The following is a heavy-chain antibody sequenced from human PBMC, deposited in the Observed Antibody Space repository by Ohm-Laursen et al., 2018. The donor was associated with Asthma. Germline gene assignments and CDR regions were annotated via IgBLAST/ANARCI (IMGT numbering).Heavy chain of an antibody. V-gene: IGHV3-30*18. D-gene: IGHD4-17*01. CDR3: AKDRRDYGDYDY. J-gene: IGHJ4*02. Sequence: SLRLSCAASGFTFSSYGMHWVRQAPGKGLEWVAVISYDGSNKYCADSVKGRFTISRDNSKNTLYLQMNSLRAEDTAVYYCAKDRRDYGDYDYWGQGTLVTVSS. CDR2: ISYDGSNK. CDR1: GFTFSSYG.